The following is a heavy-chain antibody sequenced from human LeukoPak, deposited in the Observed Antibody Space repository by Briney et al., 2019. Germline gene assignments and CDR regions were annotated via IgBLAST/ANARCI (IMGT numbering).Heavy chain of an antibody. Sequence: GGTLRLSCVASGFTFSNYGMSWVRQAPGKGLEWVAAISLNSGETHYADSVKGRLTISRDNSKDTLSLQMNSLRAEDTAVYYCAKELVSRTDDAFDIWGQGTMVTVSS. D-gene: IGHD1-14*01. V-gene: IGHV3-23*01. CDR1: GFTFSNYG. CDR2: ISLNSGET. CDR3: AKELVSRTDDAFDI. J-gene: IGHJ3*02.